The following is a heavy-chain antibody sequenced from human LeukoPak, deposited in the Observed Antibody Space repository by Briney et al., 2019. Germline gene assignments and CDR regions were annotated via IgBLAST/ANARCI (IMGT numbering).Heavy chain of an antibody. CDR2: VYYSGLT. D-gene: IGHD3-10*01. CDR1: GGSINSTNYN. J-gene: IGHJ4*02. Sequence: SETLSLTCTVSGGSINSTNYNWGWIRQPPRRGPEWLASVYYSGLTYYNSSLKSRVSISVDTSKNQFSLKLTSVTAADTAVYYCARVAYGSGSRLIDCWGQGTLVTISS. V-gene: IGHV4-39*07. CDR3: ARVAYGSGSRLIDC.